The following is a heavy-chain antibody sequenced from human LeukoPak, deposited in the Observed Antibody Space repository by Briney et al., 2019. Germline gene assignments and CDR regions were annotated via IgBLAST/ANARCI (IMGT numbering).Heavy chain of an antibody. CDR3: ALSRSYGSEFDY. CDR1: GFTFSSYG. CDR2: ISYDGSNK. J-gene: IGHJ4*02. D-gene: IGHD3-10*01. V-gene: IGHV3-30*03. Sequence: GRSLRLSCAASGFTFSSYGMHWVRQAPGKGLEWVAVISYDGSNKYYADSVKGRFTISRDNSKNTLYLQMNSLRAEDTAVYYCALSRSYGSEFDYWGQGTLVTVSS.